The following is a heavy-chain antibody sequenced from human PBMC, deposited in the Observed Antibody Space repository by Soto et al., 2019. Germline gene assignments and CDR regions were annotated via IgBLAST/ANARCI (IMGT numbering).Heavy chain of an antibody. J-gene: IGHJ5*02. D-gene: IGHD3-16*01. CDR2: IQHTGNT. V-gene: IGHV4-4*07. CDR3: AKDVSSRRWFDP. Sequence: SETLSLTCAVSGASIRSYHWSFLRQPAGKGLEWIGRIQHTGNTNYNPSLKSRVTMSADTSKNQISLKMTSVTAADTAVYFCAKDVSSRRWFDPWGQGVRVPVS. CDR1: GASIRSYH.